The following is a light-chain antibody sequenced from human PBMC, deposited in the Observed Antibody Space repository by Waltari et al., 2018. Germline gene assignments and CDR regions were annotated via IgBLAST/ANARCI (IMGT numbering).Light chain of an antibody. V-gene: IGLV1-51*01. J-gene: IGLJ1*01. CDR2: EKF. Sequence: QSVLTQPPSVSAAPGPMVSISCSGSRPTLGLYSVSWYQKLPETAPKLHIYEKFQRPSGIPHRFYGSKSGTSATLDITGLQTGDEGDYYCATWDSSLSAGVFGTGTKVTVL. CDR1: RPTLGLYS. CDR3: ATWDSSLSAGV.